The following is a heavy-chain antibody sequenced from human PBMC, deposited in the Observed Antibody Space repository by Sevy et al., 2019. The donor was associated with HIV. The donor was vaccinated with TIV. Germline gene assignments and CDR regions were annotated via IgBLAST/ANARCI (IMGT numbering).Heavy chain of an antibody. Sequence: GGSLRLSCAASGFTFSNAWMSWVRQAPGKGLEWVGRIKSKTEGGTTDYAAPVKGRFTISRDDSKNTLYLQMNSLKTEDTAVYYCATPLFYYYYGMDVWGQGTTVTVSS. CDR2: IKSKTEGGTT. J-gene: IGHJ6*02. CDR3: ATPLFYYYYGMDV. CDR1: GFTFSNAW. V-gene: IGHV3-15*01.